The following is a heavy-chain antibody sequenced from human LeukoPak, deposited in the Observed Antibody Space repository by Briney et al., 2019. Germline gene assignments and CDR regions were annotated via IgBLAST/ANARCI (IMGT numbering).Heavy chain of an antibody. CDR1: GGSISSYY. V-gene: IGHV4-59*12. Sequence: KPSETLSLTCTVSGGSISSYYWGWIRQPPGKGLEWIGNFYSGGSTNYNPSLKSRVTISVDTSKNQFFLKVRSVTAADTAVYYCARGAHYWGQGTLVTVSS. J-gene: IGHJ4*02. CDR2: FYSGGST. CDR3: ARGAHY.